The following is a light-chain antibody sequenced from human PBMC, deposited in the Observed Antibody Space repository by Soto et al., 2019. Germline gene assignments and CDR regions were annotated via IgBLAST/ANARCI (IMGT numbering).Light chain of an antibody. CDR1: SSNIGSNH. Sequence: QSVLTQPPSASETPGQRVTISCSGSSSNIGSNHVYWYQHLPGTAPKLLIYEGNQRPSGVSNRFSGSRSGNTASLTISGLQAEDEADYFCCSYATGSTYIFGTGTKVTVL. V-gene: IGLV1-47*01. CDR3: CSYATGSTYI. CDR2: EGN. J-gene: IGLJ1*01.